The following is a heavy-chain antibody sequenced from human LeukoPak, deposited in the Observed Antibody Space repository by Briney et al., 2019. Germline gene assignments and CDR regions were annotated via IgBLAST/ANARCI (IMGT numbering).Heavy chain of an antibody. CDR2: ISSSSSTI. CDR3: ARDQGPARH. J-gene: IGHJ4*02. Sequence: GGSLRLSCAASGFTFSSYSMNWVRQAPGKGLEWVSYISSSSSTIYYADSVKGRFTISRDNAKNSLYLQMNSLRAEDTAVYYCARDQGPARHWGQGTLVTVSS. CDR1: GFTFSSYS. D-gene: IGHD1-1*01. V-gene: IGHV3-48*01.